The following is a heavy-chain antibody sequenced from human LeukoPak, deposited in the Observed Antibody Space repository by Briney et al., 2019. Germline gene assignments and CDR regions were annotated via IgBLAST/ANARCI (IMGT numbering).Heavy chain of an antibody. Sequence: ASVKVSCKASGYPFTGWYLHWVRQAPGQGLEWMGRINPNTGDTDYAQEFQGRVTMTRDTSITTAYMDLSSLRLDDTAIYYCARTKSDYYDRRVRAHFDNWGQGPVVTVSS. J-gene: IGHJ4*02. CDR3: ARTKSDYYDRRVRAHFDN. CDR1: GYPFTGWY. CDR2: INPNTGDT. V-gene: IGHV1-2*06. D-gene: IGHD3-22*01.